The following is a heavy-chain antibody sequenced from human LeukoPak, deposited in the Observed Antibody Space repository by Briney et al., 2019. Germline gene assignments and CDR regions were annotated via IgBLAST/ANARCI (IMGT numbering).Heavy chain of an antibody. CDR1: GCTFTGHF. V-gene: IGHV1-2*02. CDR3: ARRVFIGSYYKPPDY. D-gene: IGHD1-26*01. CDR2: INPNSGST. J-gene: IGHJ4*02. Sequence: ASVKVSCKASGCTFTGHFMHWVRQAPGQGLEWMGWINPNSGSTKYAQKFQGRVTMTRDTSISTAYMDLSRLRSDDTAVYYCARRVFIGSYYKPPDYGGQGTLVTVYS.